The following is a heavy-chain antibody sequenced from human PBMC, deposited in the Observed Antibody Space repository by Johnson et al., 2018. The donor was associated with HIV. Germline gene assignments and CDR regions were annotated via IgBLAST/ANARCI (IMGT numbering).Heavy chain of an antibody. V-gene: IGHV3-30*02. CDR3: ARDQSWDDYVWGSPRADAFDI. CDR2: IRYDGSNK. D-gene: IGHD3-16*01. CDR1: GFTFSNYG. Sequence: QVQLVESGGGVVQPGRSMRLSCAASGFTFSNYGMHWVRQAPGKGLEWVAFIRYDGSNKYYADSVKGRFTISRDNAKNSLYLQMNSLRAEDTAVYYCARDQSWDDYVWGSPRADAFDIWGQVTMVTVSS. J-gene: IGHJ3*02.